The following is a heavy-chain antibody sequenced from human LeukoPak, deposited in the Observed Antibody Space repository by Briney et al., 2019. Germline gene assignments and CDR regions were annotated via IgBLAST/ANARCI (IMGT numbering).Heavy chain of an antibody. V-gene: IGHV4-59*01. CDR3: ARAVARGSWFDP. CDR1: GGSISSYY. J-gene: IGHJ5*02. Sequence: SETLSLTCTVSGGSISSYYWSWIRQPPGKGLEWMGYIYYSGSTNYNPSLKSRVTISVDRSKNQFSLKLSSVTAADTAVYYCARAVARGSWFDPWGQGTLVTVSS. CDR2: IYYSGST.